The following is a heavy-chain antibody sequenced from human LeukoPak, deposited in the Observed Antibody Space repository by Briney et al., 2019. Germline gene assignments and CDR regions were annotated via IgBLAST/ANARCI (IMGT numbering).Heavy chain of an antibody. Sequence: GASLTLVSAAYAFTFSTYSMNWVRQATGEGVEWLIYFNYSRRDIYYAKCGKGRFTISRENAMNLLYLQMNRLRAEDKAFYYCTREGQNDYSDYWDQ. CDR2: FNYSRRDI. J-gene: IGHJ4*02. CDR1: AFTFSTYS. V-gene: IGHV3-48*01. CDR3: TREGQNDYSDY.